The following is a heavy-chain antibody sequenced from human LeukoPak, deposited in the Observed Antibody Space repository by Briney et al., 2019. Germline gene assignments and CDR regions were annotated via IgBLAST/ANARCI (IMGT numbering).Heavy chain of an antibody. J-gene: IGHJ6*02. Sequence: SETLSLTCAVYGGSFSGYYWSWIRQPPGKGLEWIGEINHSGSTNYNPSLKSRVTISVDTSKNQFSLKLSSVTAADTAVYYCARGGHYDSSGRSYGMDVWGQGTTVTVSS. CDR1: GGSFSGYY. CDR2: INHSGST. CDR3: ARGGHYDSSGRSYGMDV. D-gene: IGHD3-22*01. V-gene: IGHV4-34*01.